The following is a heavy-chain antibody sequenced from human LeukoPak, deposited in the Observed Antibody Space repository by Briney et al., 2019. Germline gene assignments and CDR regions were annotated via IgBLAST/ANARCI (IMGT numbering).Heavy chain of an antibody. V-gene: IGHV4-39*01. CDR3: ATLDRDRDWFDP. Sequence: SETLSLTCTVSGGSISSGGYSWGWIRQPPGKGLEWIGSIYYSGSTYYNPSLKSRVSISVDTSKNQFSLKLSSVTAADTAVYYCATLDRDRDWFDPWGQGTLVTGS. J-gene: IGHJ5*02. D-gene: IGHD2-21*02. CDR1: GGSISSGGYS. CDR2: IYYSGST.